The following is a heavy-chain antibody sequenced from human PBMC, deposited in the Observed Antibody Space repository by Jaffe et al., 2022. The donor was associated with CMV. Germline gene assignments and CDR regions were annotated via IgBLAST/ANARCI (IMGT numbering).Heavy chain of an antibody. CDR3: ARLGVGGVWSGLAWGPKKIHYHYGMDV. V-gene: IGHV1-8*01. CDR2: MNPNGGKT. D-gene: IGHD3-3*01. J-gene: IGHJ6*02. CDR1: GYTFIDFD. Sequence: QVQLVQSGAEVKKPGASVKVSCRTSGYTFIDFDINWVRQTAGHGLEWMGRMNPNGGKTDHAQKFQGRVTMTRDISSDTAYMELSGLTSDDTGMYFCARLGVGGVWSGLAWGPKKIHYHYGMDVWGQGTTVIISS.